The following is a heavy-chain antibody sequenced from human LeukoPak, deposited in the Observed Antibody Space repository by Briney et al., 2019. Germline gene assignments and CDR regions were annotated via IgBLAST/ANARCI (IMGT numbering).Heavy chain of an antibody. CDR3: AKETGRWELE. J-gene: IGHJ4*02. CDR2: ISNDGSNK. Sequence: PGGSLRLSCAASGSTFSSYGMHWDRQAPGKGLEWVAVISNDGSNKYYADSVKGRFTISRDNSENTLYLQMNSLRAEDTAVYYCAKETGRWELEWGQGTLVTVSS. D-gene: IGHD1-26*01. V-gene: IGHV3-30*18. CDR1: GSTFSSYG.